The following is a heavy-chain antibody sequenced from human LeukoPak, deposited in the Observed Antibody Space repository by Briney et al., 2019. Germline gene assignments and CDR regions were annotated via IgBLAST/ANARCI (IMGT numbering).Heavy chain of an antibody. J-gene: IGHJ4*02. V-gene: IGHV3-23*01. Sequence: GGSLRLSCAASGFTFSDYAMTWVRQAPGKGLEWVSGISGSGVSTYYADSVKGRFTISRDNSKNTLYLQMNSLRAEDTAVYYCARGLSGYASSLGYWGQGTLVTVSA. CDR1: GFTFSDYA. CDR2: ISGSGVST. D-gene: IGHD6-6*01. CDR3: ARGLSGYASSLGY.